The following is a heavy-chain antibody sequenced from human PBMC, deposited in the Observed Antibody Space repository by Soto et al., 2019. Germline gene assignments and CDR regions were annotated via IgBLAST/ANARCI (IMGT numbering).Heavy chain of an antibody. Sequence: QVQLQESGPGLVKPSETLSLTCPVSGGSISRYYWSWIRQPPGTGLEWIGYIYYSGSTNYNSSLKRRVTMSVDTSKNQFSLSLSSVTAADTAVYYCARAGPRTVPAVAYGMAVWGQGTTVTVSS. CDR1: GGSISRYY. D-gene: IGHD2-2*01. V-gene: IGHV4-59*01. J-gene: IGHJ6*02. CDR3: ARAGPRTVPAVAYGMAV. CDR2: IYYSGST.